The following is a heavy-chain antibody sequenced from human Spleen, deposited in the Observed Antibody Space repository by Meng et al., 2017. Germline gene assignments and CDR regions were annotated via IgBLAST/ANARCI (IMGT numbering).Heavy chain of an antibody. Sequence: GESLKISCAASGFTFSSYWMHWVRQAPGKGLVWVSRINSDGSSTSYADSVKGRFTISRDNAKNTLYLQMNSLRAEDTAVYYCARDRDPSRIDYWGQGTLVTGSS. CDR3: ARDRDPSRIDY. D-gene: IGHD5-24*01. CDR1: GFTFSSYW. J-gene: IGHJ4*02. V-gene: IGHV3-74*01. CDR2: INSDGSST.